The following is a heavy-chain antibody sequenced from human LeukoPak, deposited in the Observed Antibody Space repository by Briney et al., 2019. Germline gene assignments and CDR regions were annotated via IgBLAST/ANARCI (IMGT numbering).Heavy chain of an antibody. D-gene: IGHD3-10*01. Sequence: SETLSLTCAVSGGSISSSNWWSWVRQPPGKGLEWIGEIYHSGSTNYNPSLKSRVTISVDKSKNQFSLKLSSVTAADTAVYYCARATKLLWFGELGGWFDPWGQGTLVTVSS. CDR3: ARATKLLWFGELGGWFDP. CDR1: GGSISSSNW. CDR2: IYHSGST. V-gene: IGHV4-4*02. J-gene: IGHJ5*02.